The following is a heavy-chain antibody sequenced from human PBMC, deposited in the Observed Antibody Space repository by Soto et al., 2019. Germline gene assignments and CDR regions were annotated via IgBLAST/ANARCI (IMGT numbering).Heavy chain of an antibody. J-gene: IGHJ4*02. CDR1: GGSISSGGYY. CDR3: AGGVTMVRGVIHTPYFDY. V-gene: IGHV4-31*03. CDR2: SYYSGST. Sequence: QVQLQESGPGLVKPSQTLSLTCTVSGGSISSGGYYRRWIRQHPGKGLEWIGYSYYSGSTSYNPALKSRVTISVDTSKNLFSLKLSSVTAADTAVYYCAGGVTMVRGVIHTPYFDYWGQGTLVTVSS. D-gene: IGHD3-10*01.